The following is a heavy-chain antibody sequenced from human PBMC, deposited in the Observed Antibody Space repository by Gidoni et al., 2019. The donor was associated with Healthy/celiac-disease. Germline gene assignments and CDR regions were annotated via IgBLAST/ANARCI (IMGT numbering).Heavy chain of an antibody. CDR3: AKDPYGDYVLGDY. Sequence: VQLVESGGGVVQPGRSLRLSCAAAGFTFSSYCMHWVRQAPGKGLEWVAVISYDGSNKYYADSVKGRFTISRDNSKNTLYLQMNSLRAEDTAVYYCAKDPYGDYVLGDYWGQGTLVTVSS. CDR2: ISYDGSNK. CDR1: GFTFSSYC. V-gene: IGHV3-30*18. D-gene: IGHD4-17*01. J-gene: IGHJ4*02.